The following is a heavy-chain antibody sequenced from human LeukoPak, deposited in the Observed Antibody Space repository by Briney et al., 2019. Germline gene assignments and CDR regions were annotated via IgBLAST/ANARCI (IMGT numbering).Heavy chain of an antibody. CDR1: GYTLTELS. J-gene: IGHJ4*02. CDR3: ASMGRYCTGGVCYAPYYFDY. D-gene: IGHD2-8*02. CDR2: FDPEDGET. V-gene: IGHV1-24*01. Sequence: ASVKVSCKVSGYTLTELSMHWVRQAPGKGLEWVGGFDPEDGETIYAQKFQGRVTMTEDTSTDTAYMELSSLRSEDTAVYYCASMGRYCTGGVCYAPYYFDYWGQGTLVTVSS.